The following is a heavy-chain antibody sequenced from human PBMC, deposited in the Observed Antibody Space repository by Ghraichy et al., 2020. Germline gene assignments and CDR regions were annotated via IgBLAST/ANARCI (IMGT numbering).Heavy chain of an antibody. V-gene: IGHV4-34*01. CDR2: INHSGST. CDR1: GGSFSGYY. Sequence: SETLSLTCAVYGGSFSGYYWSWIRQPPGKGLEWIGEINHSGSTNYNPSLKSRVTISVDTSKNQFSLKLSSVTAADTAVYYCARGAIAVAGLEDNWFDPWGQGTLVTVSS. D-gene: IGHD6-19*01. J-gene: IGHJ5*02. CDR3: ARGAIAVAGLEDNWFDP.